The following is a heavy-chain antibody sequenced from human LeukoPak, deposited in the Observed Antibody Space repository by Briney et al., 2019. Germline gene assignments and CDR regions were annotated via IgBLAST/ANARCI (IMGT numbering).Heavy chain of an antibody. CDR3: ARDPMVRGVITKFDY. D-gene: IGHD3-10*01. V-gene: IGHV1-69*05. Sequence: SVKVSCKASGGTFSSYAISWVRQAPGQGLEWMGRIIPIFGTANYAQKFQGRVTITTDESTSTAYMELSSLRSEDTAVYYCARDPMVRGVITKFDYWGQGTLVTVSS. J-gene: IGHJ4*02. CDR2: IIPIFGTA. CDR1: GGTFSSYA.